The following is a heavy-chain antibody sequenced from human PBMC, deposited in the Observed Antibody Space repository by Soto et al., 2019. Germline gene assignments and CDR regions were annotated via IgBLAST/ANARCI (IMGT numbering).Heavy chain of an antibody. V-gene: IGHV4-4*07. CDR1: GGSISSYY. D-gene: IGHD3-22*01. Sequence: SETLSLTCTVSGGSISSYYWSWIRQPAGKGLEWIGRIYTSGSTNYNPSLKSRVTMSVDTSKNQSSLKLSSVTAADTAVYYCARVVPTYYYDSSAYWYFDLWGRGTLVTVSS. CDR2: IYTSGST. J-gene: IGHJ2*01. CDR3: ARVVPTYYYDSSAYWYFDL.